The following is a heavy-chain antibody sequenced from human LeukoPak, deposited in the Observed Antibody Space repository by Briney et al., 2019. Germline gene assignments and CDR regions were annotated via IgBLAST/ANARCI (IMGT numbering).Heavy chain of an antibody. Sequence: GESRKISCKGSGYSFTTYWIGWARQMPGRGLEWMGIIYPGDSDTRYGPSFQGQVTISADKSISTAYLQWSSLKASDTAMYYCATVAGYYPYWFDPWGQGTLVTVPS. D-gene: IGHD3-22*01. CDR2: IYPGDSDT. CDR3: ATVAGYYPYWFDP. J-gene: IGHJ5*02. V-gene: IGHV5-51*01. CDR1: GYSFTTYW.